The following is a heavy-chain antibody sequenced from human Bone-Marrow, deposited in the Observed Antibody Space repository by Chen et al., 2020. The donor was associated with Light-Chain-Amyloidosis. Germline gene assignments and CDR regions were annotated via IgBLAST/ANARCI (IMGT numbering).Heavy chain of an antibody. Sequence: QVLLVQSGAEVRKPGSSVKVSCKASGGSFSNYAISWLRQAPGQGLEWMGGITPMFGTTNYARNFQCRVSISADNSTSTTITAYMELSSLGSEDTSVYFCATRANCGGDCWAFDFWGQGTKVTVSS. V-gene: IGHV1-69*06. CDR1: GGSFSNYA. CDR3: ATRANCGGDCWAFDF. J-gene: IGHJ3*01. D-gene: IGHD2-21*02. CDR2: ITPMFGTT.